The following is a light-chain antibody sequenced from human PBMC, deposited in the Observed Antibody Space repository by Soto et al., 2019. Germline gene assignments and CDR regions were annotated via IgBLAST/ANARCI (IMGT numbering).Light chain of an antibody. Sequence: EILLTQSPSTLALSAGERATLSCRASQSVSSYLAWYQQKPGQAPRLLIYDASNRATGIPARFSGSGSGTDFTLTISSLELEDFAAYYCQQRSNWHPITFGQGTRLEIK. V-gene: IGKV3-11*01. CDR1: QSVSSY. CDR2: DAS. CDR3: QQRSNWHPIT. J-gene: IGKJ5*01.